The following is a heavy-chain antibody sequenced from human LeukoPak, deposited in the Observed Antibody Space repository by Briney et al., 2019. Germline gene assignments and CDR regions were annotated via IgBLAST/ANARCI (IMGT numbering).Heavy chain of an antibody. D-gene: IGHD3-22*01. CDR2: ISSSGSTI. V-gene: IGHV3-48*03. CDR1: GFTFSSYE. J-gene: IGHJ3*02. Sequence: GGSLRLSCAASGFTFSSYEMNWVRQAPGKGLEWVSYISSSGSTIYYADSVKGRFTISRDNAKNSLYLQMNSLRAEDTAVYYCARSVRGYDSSGYYTGPRAFDIWGQGTMVTVSS. CDR3: ARSVRGYDSSGYYTGPRAFDI.